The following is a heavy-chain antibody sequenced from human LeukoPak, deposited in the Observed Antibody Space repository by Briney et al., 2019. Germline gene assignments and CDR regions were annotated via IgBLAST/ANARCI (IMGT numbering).Heavy chain of an antibody. CDR3: ARGPYYYYYGMDV. J-gene: IGHJ6*02. CDR1: GGSISSYY. Sequence: PSETLSLTCTVSGGSISSYYWSWIRQPPGKGLEWIGYIYYSGSTNYNPSLKSRVTISIDTAKNQFSLKLSSVTAEDTAVYYCARGPYYYYYGMDVWGQGTTVTVSS. CDR2: IYYSGST. V-gene: IGHV4-59*01.